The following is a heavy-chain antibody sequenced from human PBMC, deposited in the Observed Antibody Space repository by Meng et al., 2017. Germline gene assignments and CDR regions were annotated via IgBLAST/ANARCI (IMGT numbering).Heavy chain of an antibody. Sequence: QVQHKQSGPGLVKPSKTLALTCASSADSVSSNSAAWNWIRQSPSRGLEWLGRTYYRSKWYNDYAVSVKSRITINPDTSKNQFSLQLNSVTPEDTAVYYCARGVVYAISYFDYWGQGTLVTVSS. CDR3: ARGVVYAISYFDY. CDR1: ADSVSSNSAA. CDR2: TYYRSKWYN. D-gene: IGHD2-8*02. J-gene: IGHJ4*02. V-gene: IGHV6-1*01.